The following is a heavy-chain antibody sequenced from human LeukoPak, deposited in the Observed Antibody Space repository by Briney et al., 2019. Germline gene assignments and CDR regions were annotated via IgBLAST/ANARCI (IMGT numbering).Heavy chain of an antibody. V-gene: IGHV4-38-2*01. CDR2: IYHSGST. Sequence: PSETLSLTCAVSGYSISSGYYWGWIRQPPGKGLEWIGSIYHSGSTYYNPSLKSRVTISVDTSKNQFSLKLNSVTAADTAVYYCARRPGPHPHYFDYWGQGTLVTVSS. CDR3: ARRPGPHPHYFDY. J-gene: IGHJ4*02. D-gene: IGHD3-10*01. CDR1: GYSISSGYY.